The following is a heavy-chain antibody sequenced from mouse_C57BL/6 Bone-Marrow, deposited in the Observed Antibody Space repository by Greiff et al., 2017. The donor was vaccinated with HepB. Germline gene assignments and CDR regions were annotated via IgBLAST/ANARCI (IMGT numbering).Heavy chain of an antibody. CDR2: SRNKANDYTT. V-gene: IGHV7-1*01. CDR1: GFTFSDFY. CDR3: ARDEWEYDYCEEQYAMDY. D-gene: IGHD2-4*01. J-gene: IGHJ2*01. Sequence: EVNLVESGGGLVQPGRSLRLSCATSGFTFSDFYMEWVRQAPGKGLEWIAASRNKANDYTTEYSVSVKGQFIVSSNTSQSILYLQMNALRAEDTAIYYCARDEWEYDYCEEQYAMDYWGQGTTLTVSS.